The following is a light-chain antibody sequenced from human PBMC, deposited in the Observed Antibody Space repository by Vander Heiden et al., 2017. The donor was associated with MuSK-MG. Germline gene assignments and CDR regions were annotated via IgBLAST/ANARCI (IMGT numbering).Light chain of an antibody. J-gene: IGLJ1*01. V-gene: IGLV3-21*02. CDR1: KSGSKS. Sequence: YVLTQPPSVSVAPGQTARITCGGNKSGSKSVHWYQQKPGQAPVLVVYDDSDRPSGIAERFSGSNSGSTATLTISRVEAGDEADYYCQVWDSTSDLGVFGTGTKVTVL. CDR2: DDS. CDR3: QVWDSTSDLGV.